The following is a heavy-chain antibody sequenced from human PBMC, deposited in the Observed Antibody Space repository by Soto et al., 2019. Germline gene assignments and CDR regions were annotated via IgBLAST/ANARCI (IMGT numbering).Heavy chain of an antibody. D-gene: IGHD1-26*01. CDR1: GFSVSGWY. CDR2: LKDRSQNYAT. V-gene: IGHV3-72*01. Sequence: VHLVESGGGLVQPGGSARLSCAASGFSVSGWYMDWVRQAPGKGLEWVARLKDRSQNYATEYAASVKGRFTVSRHASQNSMYLQMNSLKIEDTAVYYCAREGDARWLDSWGQGTLVTVS. J-gene: IGHJ5*01. CDR3: AREGDARWLDS.